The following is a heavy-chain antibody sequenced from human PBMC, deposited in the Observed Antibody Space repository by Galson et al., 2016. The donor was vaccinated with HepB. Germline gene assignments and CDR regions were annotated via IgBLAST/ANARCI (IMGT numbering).Heavy chain of an antibody. Sequence: SLRLSCAASGFTFSDSAMHWVRQATGKGLEWIGRIRNKANNYATEYTTSVKGRFTISRDDSKNTAYLQMNSLKTDHTSVYYCTRLRFMGGGSTVSPYGMDVWGQGTTVTVSS. CDR3: TRLRFMGGGSTVSPYGMDV. CDR2: IRNKANNYAT. D-gene: IGHD3-16*01. V-gene: IGHV3-73*01. J-gene: IGHJ6*02. CDR1: GFTFSDSA.